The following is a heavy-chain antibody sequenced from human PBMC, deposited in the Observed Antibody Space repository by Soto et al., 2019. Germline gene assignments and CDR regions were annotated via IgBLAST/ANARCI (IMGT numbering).Heavy chain of an antibody. Sequence: QVQLVQSGAEVKKPGASVKVSCKASGYTFTSYGISWVRQAPGQGLEWMGWISAYNGNTNYAQKLQGRVTMTTDTSTSTAYMELRSLRSDDTAVYYCARDQFTICGVVTHRLYYYGMDVWGQGTTVTVSS. CDR2: ISAYNGNT. CDR1: GYTFTSYG. CDR3: ARDQFTICGVVTHRLYYYGMDV. D-gene: IGHD3-3*01. J-gene: IGHJ6*02. V-gene: IGHV1-18*01.